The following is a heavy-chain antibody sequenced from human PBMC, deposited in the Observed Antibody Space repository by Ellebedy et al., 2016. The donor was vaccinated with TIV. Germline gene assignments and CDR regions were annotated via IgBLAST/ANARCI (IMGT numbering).Heavy chain of an antibody. CDR1: GGSISSYY. V-gene: IGHV4-59*01. Sequence: SETLSLXCTVSGGSISSYYWSWIRQPPGKGLEWIGYIYYSGSTNYNPSLKSRVTISVDTSKNQFSLKLSSVTAADTAVYYCARVSKRYSSSWYWFDPWGQGTLVTVSS. CDR3: ARVSKRYSSSWYWFDP. D-gene: IGHD6-13*01. CDR2: IYYSGST. J-gene: IGHJ5*02.